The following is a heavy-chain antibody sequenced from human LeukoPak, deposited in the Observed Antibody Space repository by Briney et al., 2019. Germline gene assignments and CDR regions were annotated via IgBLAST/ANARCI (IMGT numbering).Heavy chain of an antibody. CDR2: MNPNSGNT. CDR1: GYTFTSYD. D-gene: IGHD3-9*01. J-gene: IGHJ4*02. CDR3: ARSYDILTNLDY. V-gene: IGHV1-8*01. Sequence: ASVKVSCKASGYTFTSYDINWVRRATGQGLEWMGWMNPNSGNTGYAQKFQGRVTMTRNTSISTAYMELSSLRSEDTAVYYCARSYDILTNLDYWGQGTLVTVSS.